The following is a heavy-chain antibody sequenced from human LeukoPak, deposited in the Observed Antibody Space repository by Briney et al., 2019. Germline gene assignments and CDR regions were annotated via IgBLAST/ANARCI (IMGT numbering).Heavy chain of an antibody. CDR3: ARGPRIYGSNERFEY. CDR2: ISSSASPI. Sequence: PGGSLRLSCAASGFTLTTYSMNWVRQAPGQGLEWVSYISSSASPIYYADSVKGRFTISRDTAKNSLYLQMNCLRDEDTAIYYCARGPRIYGSNERFEYWGQGTLVTVSS. CDR1: GFTLTTYS. D-gene: IGHD4-23*01. V-gene: IGHV3-48*02. J-gene: IGHJ4*02.